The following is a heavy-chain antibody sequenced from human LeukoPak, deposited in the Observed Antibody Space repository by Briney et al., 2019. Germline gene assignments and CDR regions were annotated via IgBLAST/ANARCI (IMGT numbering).Heavy chain of an antibody. CDR1: GLTVSSNY. D-gene: IGHD6-19*01. CDR3: ATGDIAVAGEPTDY. V-gene: IGHV3-53*01. Sequence: GGSLRLSCAASGLTVSSNYMSWVRQAPGKGLEWVSVTDRGGSTYYADPVKGRFTISRDNSENTLYLQMNSLRTEDTAVYYCATGDIAVAGEPTDYWGQGALVTVSS. J-gene: IGHJ4*02. CDR2: TDRGGST.